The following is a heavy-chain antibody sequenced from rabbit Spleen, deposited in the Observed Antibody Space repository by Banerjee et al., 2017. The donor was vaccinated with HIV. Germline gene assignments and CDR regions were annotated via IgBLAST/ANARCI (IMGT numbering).Heavy chain of an antibody. CDR3: ARDVGNTNYYFNL. J-gene: IGHJ4*01. Sequence: QQQLEESGGGLVKPGGTLTLTCKASGIDFSSYYYMCWVRQAPGKGLEWIACIYAGSSGSTYYASWAKGRFTISKTSSTTVTLQMTSLTAADTATYFCARDVGNTNYYFNLWGQGTLVTVS. V-gene: IGHV1S45*01. D-gene: IGHD8-1*01. CDR1: GIDFSSYYY. CDR2: IYAGSSGST.